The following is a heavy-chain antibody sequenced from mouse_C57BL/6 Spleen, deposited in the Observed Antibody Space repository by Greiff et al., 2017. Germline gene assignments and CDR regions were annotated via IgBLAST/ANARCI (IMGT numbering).Heavy chain of an antibody. V-gene: IGHV5-9*01. J-gene: IGHJ2*01. CDR3: ARTVDSSGYFDY. CDR1: GFTFSSYT. CDR2: ISGGGGNT. D-gene: IGHD3-2*02. Sequence: EVTLVESGGGLVKPGGSLKLSCAASGFTFSSYTMSWVRQTPEKRLEWVATISGGGGNTYYPDSVKGRFTISSDNAKNTLYLQMSSLRSADTALYYCARTVDSSGYFDYWGQGTTLTVSS.